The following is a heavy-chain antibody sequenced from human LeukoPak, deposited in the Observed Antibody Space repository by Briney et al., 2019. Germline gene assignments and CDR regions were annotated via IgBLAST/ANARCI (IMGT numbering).Heavy chain of an antibody. Sequence: GGSLRLSCAASGFTFSSYSMNWVRQAPGKGLEWVSSISSSSSYIYYADSVKGRFTISRDNAKNSLYLQMNSLRAEDTAVYYCASKRGLDAFDTWGQGTMVTVSS. J-gene: IGHJ3*02. CDR3: ASKRGLDAFDT. CDR2: ISSSSSYI. CDR1: GFTFSSYS. V-gene: IGHV3-21*01.